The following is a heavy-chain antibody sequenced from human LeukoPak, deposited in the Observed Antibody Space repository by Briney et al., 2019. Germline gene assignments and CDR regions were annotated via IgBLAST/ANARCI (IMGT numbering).Heavy chain of an antibody. D-gene: IGHD3-9*01. V-gene: IGHV3-48*03. Sequence: GGSLRLSCAASGFTFSSYAMSWVRQAPGKGLEWVSYISSSGSTIYYADSVKGRFTISRDNAKNSLYLQMNSLRAEDTAVYYCAREGVYDILTGAVDYWGQGTLVTVSS. CDR3: AREGVYDILTGAVDY. CDR1: GFTFSSYA. J-gene: IGHJ4*02. CDR2: ISSSGSTI.